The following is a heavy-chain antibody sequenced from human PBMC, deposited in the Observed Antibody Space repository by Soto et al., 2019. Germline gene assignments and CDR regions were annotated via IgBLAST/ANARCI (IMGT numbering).Heavy chain of an antibody. V-gene: IGHV3-48*03. CDR3: AREMNTIPPSGMDV. CDR1: GFTFSSYE. Sequence: GGSLRLSCAASGFTFSSYEMNWVRQAPGKGLEWVSYISSSGSTIYYADSVKGRFTISRDNAKNSLYLQMNSLRAEDTAVYYCAREMNTIPPSGMDVWGQGTTVTVSS. CDR2: ISSSGSTI. J-gene: IGHJ6*02. D-gene: IGHD3-3*01.